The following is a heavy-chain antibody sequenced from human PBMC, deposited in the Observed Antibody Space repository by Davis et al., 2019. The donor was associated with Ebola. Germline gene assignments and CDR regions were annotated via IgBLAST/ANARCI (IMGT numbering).Heavy chain of an antibody. V-gene: IGHV4-39*01. D-gene: IGHD6-19*01. Sequence: PGGSLRLSCTVSGGSISSSSYYWGWIRQPPGKGLEWIGSIYYSGSTYYNPSLRSRVIISVDTSKNQFSLKLSSVTAADTAVYYCAKYSSGWYLALNYGMDVWGQGTTVTVSS. CDR3: AKYSSGWYLALNYGMDV. CDR1: GGSISSSSYY. CDR2: IYYSGST. J-gene: IGHJ6*02.